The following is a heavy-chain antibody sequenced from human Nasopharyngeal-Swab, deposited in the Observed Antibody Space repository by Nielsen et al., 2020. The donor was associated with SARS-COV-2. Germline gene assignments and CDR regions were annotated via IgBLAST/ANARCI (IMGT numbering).Heavy chain of an antibody. D-gene: IGHD3-22*01. CDR3: AKWGHYYDSSGYYPLDY. V-gene: IGHV3-23*01. Sequence: GALKISCAASGFTFSSYAMSWVRQAPGKGLEWVSAISGSGGSTYYADSVKGRFTISRDNSKNTLYLQMNSLRAEDTAVYYCAKWGHYYDSSGYYPLDYWGQGTLVTVSS. J-gene: IGHJ4*02. CDR2: ISGSGGST. CDR1: GFTFSSYA.